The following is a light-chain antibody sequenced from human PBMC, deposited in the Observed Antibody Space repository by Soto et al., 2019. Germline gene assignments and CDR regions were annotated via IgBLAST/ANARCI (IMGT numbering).Light chain of an antibody. V-gene: IGKV1-33*01. Sequence: DLQLTQSPSSLPASVGDRDTITCQASQDISNYLNWYQQKPGKAPELLINDASNLEMGVPSRFSGVGSGTDFTFTISSLQPEDIATYFCQQYDSLPITFGQGTRLEIK. CDR2: DAS. CDR3: QQYDSLPIT. J-gene: IGKJ5*01. CDR1: QDISNY.